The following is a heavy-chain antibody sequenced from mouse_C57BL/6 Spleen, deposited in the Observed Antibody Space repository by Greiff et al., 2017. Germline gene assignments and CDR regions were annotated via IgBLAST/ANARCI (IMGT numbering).Heavy chain of an antibody. CDR3: ARGDYDYDGPPPPFDY. CDR1: GYAFSSSW. V-gene: IGHV1-82*01. CDR2: IYPGDGDT. D-gene: IGHD2-4*01. J-gene: IGHJ2*01. Sequence: QVQLQQSGPELVKPGASVKISCKASGYAFSSSWMNWVKQRPGKGLEWIGRIYPGDGDTNYNGKFKGKATLTADKSSSTAYMQLSSLTSEDSAVYFCARGDYDYDGPPPPFDYWGQGTTLTVSS.